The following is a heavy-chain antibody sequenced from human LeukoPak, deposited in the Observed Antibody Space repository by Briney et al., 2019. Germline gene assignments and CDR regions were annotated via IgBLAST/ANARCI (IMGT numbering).Heavy chain of an antibody. CDR3: ARSEFDYYYYYGMDV. CDR1: GFTFSSYA. V-gene: IGHV3-30-3*01. J-gene: IGHJ6*02. CDR2: ISYDGSNK. Sequence: PGGSLRLSCAASGFTFSSYAMHWVRQAPGKGLEWGAVISYDGSNKYYADSVKGRFTISRDNSKNTLYLQMNSLRAEDTAVYYCARSEFDYYYYYGMDVWGQGTTVTVSS. D-gene: IGHD3-10*01.